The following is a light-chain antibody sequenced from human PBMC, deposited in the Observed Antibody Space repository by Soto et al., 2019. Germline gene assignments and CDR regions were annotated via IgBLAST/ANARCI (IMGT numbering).Light chain of an antibody. V-gene: IGKV1-27*01. CDR1: QGISNY. J-gene: IGKJ3*01. Sequence: DIQMTQSPSSLSASVGDRVTITCRASQGISNYLAWYQQKPGKVPKLLIYAASTLQSGVPSRFSGSGSGTDFTLTISSLQPEDVATYYCQKYNNAPIFTFGPGTKVDIK. CDR2: AAS. CDR3: QKYNNAPIFT.